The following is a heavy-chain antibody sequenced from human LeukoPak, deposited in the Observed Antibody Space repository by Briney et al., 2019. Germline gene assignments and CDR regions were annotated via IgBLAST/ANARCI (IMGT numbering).Heavy chain of an antibody. J-gene: IGHJ6*03. D-gene: IGHD2-2*01. CDR1: GGSISSYY. CDR2: IYSSGST. V-gene: IGHV4-4*07. CDR3: ARGRYCSSTSCHYYYYYMDV. Sequence: PSETLSLTCTVSGGSISSYYWNWIRQPAGKGLEWIGRIYSSGSTNYNPSLKSRVTISVDTSKNQFSLKLSSVTAADTAVYYCARGRYCSSTSCHYYYYYMDVWGKGTTVTVSS.